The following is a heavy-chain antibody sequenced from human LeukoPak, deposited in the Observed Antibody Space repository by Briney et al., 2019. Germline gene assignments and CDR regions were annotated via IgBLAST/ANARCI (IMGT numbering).Heavy chain of an antibody. J-gene: IGHJ4*02. CDR3: ARGSGNYYTRFDY. Sequence: GGSPRLSCAASGFTFNSYGMHWVRQAPGKGLEWVAVIWYDGSNKYYADSVKGRFTISRDNSKNTLYLQMNSLRAEDTALYYCARGSGNYYTRFDYWGQGTLVTVSS. V-gene: IGHV3-33*01. CDR1: GFTFNSYG. D-gene: IGHD3-10*01. CDR2: IWYDGSNK.